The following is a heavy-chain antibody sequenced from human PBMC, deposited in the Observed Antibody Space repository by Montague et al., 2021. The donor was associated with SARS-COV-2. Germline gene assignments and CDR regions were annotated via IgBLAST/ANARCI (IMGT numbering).Heavy chain of an antibody. Sequence: ETLSLTCTVSGGSITRNYYWGWIRQPPGKGLEWVGNIYYSGTTXINPSLESRVTISVDASKNQFSLNLTSVTAADTAVYYCARPLVRGVPKAFDIWGQGALVIVSS. V-gene: IGHV4-39*01. D-gene: IGHD3-10*01. J-gene: IGHJ3*02. CDR3: ARPLVRGVPKAFDI. CDR2: IYYSGTT. CDR1: GGSITRNYY.